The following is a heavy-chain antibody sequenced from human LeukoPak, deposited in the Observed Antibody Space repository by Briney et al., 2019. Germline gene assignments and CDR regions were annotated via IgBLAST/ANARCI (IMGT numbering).Heavy chain of an antibody. D-gene: IGHD2-2*01. CDR2: ISAYDGNT. CDR1: GYTFTTYA. V-gene: IGHV1-18*01. CDR3: ARADVVVPAAYDSVWFDP. J-gene: IGHJ5*02. Sequence: GASVKVSCKASGYTFTTYAINWVRQAPGQGLEWMGWISAYDGNTNYAQKLQGRVTMTTDTSTSTAYMELRSLRSDDTAVYYCARADVVVPAAYDSVWFDPWGQGTLVTVSS.